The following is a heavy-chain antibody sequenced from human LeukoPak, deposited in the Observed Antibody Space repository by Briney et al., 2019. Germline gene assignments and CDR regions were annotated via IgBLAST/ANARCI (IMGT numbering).Heavy chain of an antibody. Sequence: GASVKVSCKASGYTFTSYDINWVRQATGQGLEWMGWISAYNGNTNYAQKLQGRVTMTTDTSTSTAYMELRSLRSDDTAVYYCARDLTDSGTPLGWFDPWGQGTLVTVSS. D-gene: IGHD1-26*01. CDR1: GYTFTSYD. J-gene: IGHJ5*02. V-gene: IGHV1-18*01. CDR3: ARDLTDSGTPLGWFDP. CDR2: ISAYNGNT.